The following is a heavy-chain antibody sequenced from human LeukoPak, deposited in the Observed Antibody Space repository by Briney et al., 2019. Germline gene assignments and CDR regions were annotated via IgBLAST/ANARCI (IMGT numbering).Heavy chain of an antibody. Sequence: ASVKVSCKASGYTFTGYYLHWVRQAPGQGLVWMGWINPNSGDTNYAQKFQGRVTMTSDTSISTAYMELCRLRSDDTAVYYCARFGDSHADSWGQGTLVTVSS. CDR3: ARFGDSHADS. D-gene: IGHD3-10*01. J-gene: IGHJ4*02. V-gene: IGHV1-2*02. CDR1: GYTFTGYY. CDR2: INPNSGDT.